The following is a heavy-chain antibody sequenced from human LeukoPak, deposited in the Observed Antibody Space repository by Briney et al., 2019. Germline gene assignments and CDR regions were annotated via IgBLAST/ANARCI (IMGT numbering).Heavy chain of an antibody. CDR2: IYTSGST. Sequence: SETLSLTCTVSGGSISSYYWSWIRQPAGKGLEWIGRIYTSGSTNYNPSLKSRVTMSVDTSKNQFFLKLSSVTAADTAVCYCTSGWYEYYFDYWGQGTLVTVSS. J-gene: IGHJ4*02. V-gene: IGHV4-4*07. CDR3: TSGWYEYYFDY. D-gene: IGHD6-19*01. CDR1: GGSISSYY.